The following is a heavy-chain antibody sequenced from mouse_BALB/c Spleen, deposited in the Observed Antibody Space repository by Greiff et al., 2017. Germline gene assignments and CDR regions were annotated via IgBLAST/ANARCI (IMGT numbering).Heavy chain of an antibody. Sequence: VQLQQSGAELVRSWASVKLSCTASGFNFTDYYMHWVKQRPEQGLEWIGWIAPADGDNEYAPQLPGKATMTADTSSNTAYLQLSSLTSEATAFYYCSMVITAMDYWGQGTSVTVSS. D-gene: IGHD2-1*01. CDR3: SMVITAMDY. V-gene: IGHV14-1*01. CDR2: IAPADGDN. CDR1: GFNFTDYY. J-gene: IGHJ4*01.